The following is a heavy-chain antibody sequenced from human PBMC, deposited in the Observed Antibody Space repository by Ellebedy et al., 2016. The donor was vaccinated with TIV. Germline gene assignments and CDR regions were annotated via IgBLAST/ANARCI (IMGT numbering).Heavy chain of an antibody. Sequence: PGGSLRLSCTVSADSFSSNYWSWIRQPAGKGLEWIGRISASGSTNYNPSLKSRVTMSLETSKNQFSLKLNSVTAADTAVYYCATMIVGATSNFFDHWGQGTLVTVSS. V-gene: IGHV4-4*07. D-gene: IGHD1-26*01. CDR1: ADSFSSNY. CDR3: ATMIVGATSNFFDH. CDR2: ISASGST. J-gene: IGHJ4*02.